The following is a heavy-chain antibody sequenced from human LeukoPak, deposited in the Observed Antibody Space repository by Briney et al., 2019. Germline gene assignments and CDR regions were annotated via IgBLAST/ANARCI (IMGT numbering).Heavy chain of an antibody. Sequence: SETLSLTCAVYGGSFSGYYWSWIRQPPGKGLEWIGEINHSGSTNYNPSLKSRVTISVDTSKNQFSLKLSSVTAADTAVYYCASWGGYCSSTSCFPMDVWGQGTTVTVSS. V-gene: IGHV4-34*01. J-gene: IGHJ6*02. CDR3: ASWGGYCSSTSCFPMDV. CDR2: INHSGST. D-gene: IGHD2-2*01. CDR1: GGSFSGYY.